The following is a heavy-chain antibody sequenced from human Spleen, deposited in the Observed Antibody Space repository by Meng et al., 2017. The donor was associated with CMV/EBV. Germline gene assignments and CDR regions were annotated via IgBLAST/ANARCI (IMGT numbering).Heavy chain of an antibody. CDR1: GYNFASDW. CDR2: IYPGDSDT. CDR3: ARQVVVTTASGFTYDGMDV. J-gene: IGHJ6*02. D-gene: IGHD2-2*01. Sequence: GESLKISCKGLGYNFASDWIGWVRQMPGKGLEWMGIIYPGDSDTRYSPSFQGQVTISADKSISAAYLQWSSLKASDTAMYYCARQVVVTTASGFTYDGMDVWGQGTTVTVSS. V-gene: IGHV5-51*01.